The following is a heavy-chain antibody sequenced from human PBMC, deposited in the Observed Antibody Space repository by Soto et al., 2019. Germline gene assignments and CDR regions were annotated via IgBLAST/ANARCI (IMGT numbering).Heavy chain of an antibody. J-gene: IGHJ3*02. CDR3: AVDDWGYCSGGRCHSFDAFDI. CDR2: VVVGSVNT. Sequence: VKVSCESSGFTFTNSSMQCVRHAQGHHLERIGWVVVGSVNTDYAQKFQERVTITRDMSTSTVYMDLSSLRSEETAVYYCAVDDWGYCSGGRCHSFDAFDIWGQGTMVTVSS. D-gene: IGHD2-15*01. CDR1: GFTFTNSS. V-gene: IGHV1-58*02.